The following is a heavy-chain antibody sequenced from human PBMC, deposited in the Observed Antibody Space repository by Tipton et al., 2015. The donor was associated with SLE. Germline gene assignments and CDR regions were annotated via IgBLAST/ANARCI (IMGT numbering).Heavy chain of an antibody. J-gene: IGHJ4*02. Sequence: TLSLTCTVSGGSISSYYWGWIRQPPGKGLEWIGSIYYSGSTNYNPSLKSRVTISVDTSKNQFSLKLSSVTAADTAVYYCARGRGSSSSPDYWGQGTLVTVSS. CDR1: GGSISSYY. D-gene: IGHD6-6*01. V-gene: IGHV4-59*01. CDR2: IYYSGST. CDR3: ARGRGSSSSPDY.